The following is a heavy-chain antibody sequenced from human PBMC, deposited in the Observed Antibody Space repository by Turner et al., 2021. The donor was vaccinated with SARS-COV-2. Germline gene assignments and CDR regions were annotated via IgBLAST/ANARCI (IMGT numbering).Heavy chain of an antibody. CDR3: ARHGDYCFAH. Sequence: EVHLVESAGALVQPGGSLRLACADSGFTFSTYWLAWVRHAPGKGLECVAYISTDRSNKFSVGSVKARFPISRNNVKNSLFLQMNCLRAEETAVYYCARHGDYCFAHWGQGTLLTVSS. V-gene: IGHV3-7*01. CDR1: GFTFSTYW. D-gene: IGHD4-17*01. CDR2: ISTDRSNK. J-gene: IGHJ4*02.